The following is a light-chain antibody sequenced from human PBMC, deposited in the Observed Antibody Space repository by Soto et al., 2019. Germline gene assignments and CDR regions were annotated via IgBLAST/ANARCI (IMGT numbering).Light chain of an antibody. Sequence: HSALTQPASVSGSPGQSITISCIGTSSDVGGYNYVSWYQQHPGKAPKLMIYEVSNRPSGVSNRFSGSKSGNTASLTISGLQAEDEADYYCNSYTKSSTLNWVFGGGTKLTVL. CDR2: EVS. V-gene: IGLV2-14*01. CDR1: SSDVGGYNY. CDR3: NSYTKSSTLNWV. J-gene: IGLJ3*02.